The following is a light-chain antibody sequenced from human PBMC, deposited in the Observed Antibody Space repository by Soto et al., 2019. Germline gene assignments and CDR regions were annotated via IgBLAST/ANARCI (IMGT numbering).Light chain of an antibody. Sequence: DIQIAMSPATVSAPVGDRVTITCLAGQSISSWLAWDQQKPGKPPKHLIYDASSLESGVPSRFSGSGSGTEFTLTISSLQPEDSATYYCLQDINYPWTFGQGTKGDIK. CDR3: LQDINYPWT. CDR1: QSISSW. J-gene: IGKJ1*01. V-gene: IGKV1-5*01. CDR2: DAS.